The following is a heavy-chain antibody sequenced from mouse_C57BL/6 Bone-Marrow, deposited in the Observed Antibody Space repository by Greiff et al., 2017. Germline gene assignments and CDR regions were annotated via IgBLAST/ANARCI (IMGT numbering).Heavy chain of an antibody. Sequence: VQLQQSGPELVKPGASVKISCKASGYTFTDYYMNWVKQSHGKSLEWIGDINPNNGGTSYNQKFKGKATLTVDKSSSTAYMELRSLTSEDSAVYYCARENGSSFLDYWGQGTTLTVSS. CDR1: GYTFTDYY. CDR2: INPNNGGT. D-gene: IGHD1-1*01. CDR3: ARENGSSFLDY. J-gene: IGHJ2*01. V-gene: IGHV1-26*01.